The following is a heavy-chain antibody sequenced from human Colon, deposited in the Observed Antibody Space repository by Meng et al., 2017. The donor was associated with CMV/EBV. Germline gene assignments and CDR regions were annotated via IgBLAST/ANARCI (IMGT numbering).Heavy chain of an antibody. CDR1: GFTVNEYY. Sequence: GGSLRLSCAASGFTVNEYYMSWVRQAPGRGLEWVSVIYRGGATYYADSVKGRFTVSRDTSKNTLYLHIISLRPEDTAVYYCARRYNNCFDPWGQGTKVTVSS. D-gene: IGHD5-12*01. CDR2: IYRGGAT. V-gene: IGHV3-66*02. CDR3: ARRYNNCFDP. J-gene: IGHJ5*02.